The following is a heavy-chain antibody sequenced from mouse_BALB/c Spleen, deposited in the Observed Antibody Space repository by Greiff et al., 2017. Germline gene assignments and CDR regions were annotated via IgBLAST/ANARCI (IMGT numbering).Heavy chain of an antibody. CDR1: GFTFSSYA. Sequence: EVQVVESGGGLVKPGGSLKLSCAASGFTFSSYAMSWVRQTPEKRLEWVASISSGGSTYYPDSVKGRFTISRDNARNILYLQMSSLRSEDTAMYYCARDGIYYGNYVDYWGQGTTLTVSS. D-gene: IGHD2-1*01. V-gene: IGHV5-6-5*01. CDR2: ISSGGST. CDR3: ARDGIYYGNYVDY. J-gene: IGHJ2*01.